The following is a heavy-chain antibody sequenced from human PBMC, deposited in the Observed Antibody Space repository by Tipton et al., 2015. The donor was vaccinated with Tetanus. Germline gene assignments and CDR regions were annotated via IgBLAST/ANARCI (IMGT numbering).Heavy chain of an antibody. CDR3: ATSKGGAARPRFDY. CDR2: IYYSGST. V-gene: IGHV4-59*01. D-gene: IGHD6-6*01. CDR1: GASISSYY. J-gene: IGHJ4*02. Sequence: LRLSCTVSGASISSYYWSWIRQPAGKGLEWIGYIYYSGSTNYNPSLKSRVTISVDTSKNQFSLKLSSVTAADTAVYYCATSKGGAARPRFDYWGQGTLVTVSS.